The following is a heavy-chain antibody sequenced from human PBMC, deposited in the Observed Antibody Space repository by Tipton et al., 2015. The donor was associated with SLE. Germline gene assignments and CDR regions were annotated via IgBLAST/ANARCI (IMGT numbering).Heavy chain of an antibody. D-gene: IGHD5-12*01. CDR2: IYYSGGT. J-gene: IGHJ4*02. CDR1: GGSISSHY. Sequence: TLSLTCTVSGGSISSHYWSWIRQPPGKGLEWIGYIYYSGGTNYNPSLKSRVTISVDTSKNQFSLKLSSVTAADTAVYYCARGRGYSGSHFDYWGQGTLVTVSS. CDR3: ARGRGYSGSHFDY. V-gene: IGHV4-59*08.